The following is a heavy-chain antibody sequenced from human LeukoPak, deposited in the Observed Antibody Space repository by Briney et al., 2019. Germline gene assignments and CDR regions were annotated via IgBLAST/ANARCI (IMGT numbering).Heavy chain of an antibody. J-gene: IGHJ3*02. D-gene: IGHD2-2*01. Sequence: PGGSLRLSCAASGFTFSSYGMHWVRQAPGKGLEWVAFIRYDGSNKYYADSVKGRFTISRDNSKNTLYLQMNSLRAEDTAVYYCAKEEGYCSSTSCSAAFDIWGQGTMVTVSS. CDR1: GFTFSSYG. V-gene: IGHV3-30*02. CDR2: IRYDGSNK. CDR3: AKEEGYCSSTSCSAAFDI.